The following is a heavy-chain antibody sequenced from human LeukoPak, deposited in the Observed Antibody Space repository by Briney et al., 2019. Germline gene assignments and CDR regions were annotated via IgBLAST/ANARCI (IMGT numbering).Heavy chain of an antibody. CDR1: GGSISSYY. J-gene: IGHJ4*02. CDR2: IYYSGST. D-gene: IGHD3-3*01. CDR3: ARTNYYDFRTFDY. Sequence: SETLSLTCTVSGGSISSYYWSWIRQPPGKGLEWIGYIYYSGSTNYNPSLKSRVTIFVDTSKNQFSLKLTSLTAADTAVYYCARTNYYDFRTFDYWGQGTLVTVSS. V-gene: IGHV4-59*01.